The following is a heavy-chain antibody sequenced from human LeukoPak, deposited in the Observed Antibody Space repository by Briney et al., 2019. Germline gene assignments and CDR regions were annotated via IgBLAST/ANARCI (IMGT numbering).Heavy chain of an antibody. CDR2: IKEDGSEK. CDR3: ARDLSGVTGYTYGRGIDY. D-gene: IGHD5-18*01. CDR1: GFTFSRYW. V-gene: IGHV3-7*01. Sequence: GGSLRLSCTASGFTFSRYWMTWVRQAPGEGLEWVAYIKEDGSEKYYADSVKGRFTISRDHAKTSLCLQMNSLRTKDTAVYYCARDLSGVTGYTYGRGIDYWGQGTLVTVSS. J-gene: IGHJ4*02.